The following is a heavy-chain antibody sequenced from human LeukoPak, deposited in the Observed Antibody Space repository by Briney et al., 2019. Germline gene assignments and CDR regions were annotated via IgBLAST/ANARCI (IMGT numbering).Heavy chain of an antibody. Sequence: GGSLRLSCAASGFTFSSYGMHWVRQAPGKGLEWVALIRYDGSNKYYADSVKGRFTISRDNSKNTLYLQMNSLRAEDTAVYYCAKEGYITIFGVGPFDYWGQGTLVTVPS. J-gene: IGHJ4*02. CDR2: IRYDGSNK. D-gene: IGHD3-3*01. V-gene: IGHV3-30*02. CDR3: AKEGYITIFGVGPFDY. CDR1: GFTFSSYG.